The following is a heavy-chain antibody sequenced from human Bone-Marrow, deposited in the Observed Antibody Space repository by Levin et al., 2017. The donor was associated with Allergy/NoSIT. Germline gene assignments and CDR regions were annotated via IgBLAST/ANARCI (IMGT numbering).Heavy chain of an antibody. CDR1: GFTFSSYE. CDR3: ARDPSGELGY. D-gene: IGHD1-26*01. V-gene: IGHV3-48*03. Sequence: PGGSLRLSCAASGFTFSSYEMDWVRQAPGKGLEWVSYISSSGSTIYYADSVKGRFTISRDNAKNSLSLQMNSLRAEDTAVYYCARDPSGELGYWGQGTLVTVSS. J-gene: IGHJ4*02. CDR2: ISSSGSTI.